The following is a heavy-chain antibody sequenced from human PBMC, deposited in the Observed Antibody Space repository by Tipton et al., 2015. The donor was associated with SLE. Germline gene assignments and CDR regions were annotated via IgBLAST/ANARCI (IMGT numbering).Heavy chain of an antibody. CDR3: AREGDSSANFYYHGVNV. CDR2: MYYNGRTD. CDR1: GGSISNVGYY. J-gene: IGHJ6*02. V-gene: IGHV4-31*03. Sequence: TLSLTCTVSGGSISNVGYYWTWIRQFPGKGLEYIGSMYYNGRTDYYNPSLESRVSISLDTSKNQFSLKMSSVTAADTAIYYCAREGDSSANFYYHGVNVWGQGTTVTVSS. D-gene: IGHD2-21*01.